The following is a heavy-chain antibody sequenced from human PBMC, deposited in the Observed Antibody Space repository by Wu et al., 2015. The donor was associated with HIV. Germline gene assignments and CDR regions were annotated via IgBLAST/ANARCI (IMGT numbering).Heavy chain of an antibody. Sequence: QVQLVQSGAEVKKPGASVKVSCKAFGYTFVSYDIHWVRQAPGQGLEWMGWMNPKSGHTGYSQKFQGRITMTRDNSISTAYMELSRLRSADTAVVYCARRPSTRADEGRGYWFDPWGQGTLVSRLL. D-gene: IGHD2-15*01. CDR2: MNPKSGHT. CDR3: ARRPSTRADEGRGYWFDP. CDR1: GYTFVSYD. J-gene: IGHJ5*02. V-gene: IGHV1-8*01.